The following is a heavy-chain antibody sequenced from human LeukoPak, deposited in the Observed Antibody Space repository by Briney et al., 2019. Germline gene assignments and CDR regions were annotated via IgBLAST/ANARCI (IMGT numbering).Heavy chain of an antibody. J-gene: IGHJ4*02. CDR1: GGTFSSYA. CDR2: IIPIIGKA. Sequence: VASVKVSCKTSGGTFSSYAINWVRQAPGQGLEWMGRIIPIIGKANDAQKFQGRVTITADKSTSTAYMELRSLRSEDTAVYYCASVAVAGYFDSWGQGTLVTVSS. D-gene: IGHD6-19*01. CDR3: ASVAVAGYFDS. V-gene: IGHV1-69*04.